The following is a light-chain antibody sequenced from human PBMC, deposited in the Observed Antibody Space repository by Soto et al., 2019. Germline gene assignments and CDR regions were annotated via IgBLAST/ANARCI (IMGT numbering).Light chain of an antibody. Sequence: QSALTQPASVSGSPGQSITISCTGSSSGVVSYLLVSWYQQYPGKAPKLIIYEGGKRPSGVSNRFSGSKSGDTASLTISGLQAEDEADYFCCSYAGSGTFYVFGTGTKLTVL. CDR1: SSGVVSYLL. CDR2: EGG. CDR3: CSYAGSGTFYV. J-gene: IGLJ1*01. V-gene: IGLV2-23*01.